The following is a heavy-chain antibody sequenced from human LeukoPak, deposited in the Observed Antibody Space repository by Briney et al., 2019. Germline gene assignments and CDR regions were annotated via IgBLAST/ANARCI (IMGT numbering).Heavy chain of an antibody. CDR3: ARQAPTTWWFDP. D-gene: IGHD1-1*01. CDR2: IHDCGRA. J-gene: IGHJ5*02. Sequence: SETLSLTCTVSGASITSHYWSWIRQPPGKGLEWIGYIHDCGRANYNPSLNSRVTISVDTPKNKVSLKVSSVTAADTAVYYCARQAPTTWWFDPWGQGTLVTVSS. CDR1: GASITSHY. V-gene: IGHV4-59*08.